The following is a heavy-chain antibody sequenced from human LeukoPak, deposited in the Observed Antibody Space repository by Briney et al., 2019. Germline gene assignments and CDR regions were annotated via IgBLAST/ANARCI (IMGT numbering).Heavy chain of an antibody. D-gene: IGHD6-6*01. CDR1: GGSISNKY. CDR2: IYYSGST. V-gene: IGHV4-59*01. J-gene: IGHJ4*02. CDR3: ARGSSSWGY. Sequence: PSETLSLTCTVSGGSISNKYWSWIRQPPGKGLEWIGYIYYSGSTNYNPSLKSRVTISVDTSKNQFSLKLSSVTAADTAVYYCARGSSSWGYWGQGTLVTVSS.